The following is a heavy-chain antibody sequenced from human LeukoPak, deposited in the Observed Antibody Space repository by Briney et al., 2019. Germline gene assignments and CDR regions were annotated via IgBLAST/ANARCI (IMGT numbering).Heavy chain of an antibody. CDR2: IKYDGNEE. V-gene: IGHV3-7*01. D-gene: IGHD1-26*01. J-gene: IGHJ4*02. CDR1: GFTFSSYW. Sequence: GGSLRLSCAASGFTFSSYWMSWMRQAPGKGLEWVANIKYDGNEEYYVDSVRGRFTISRDNAKNSLYLQLNSLRVEDTAVYYCAKDQRFSGSYYFSSAVNMDFDYWGQGTLVTVSS. CDR3: AKDQRFSGSYYFSSAVNMDFDY.